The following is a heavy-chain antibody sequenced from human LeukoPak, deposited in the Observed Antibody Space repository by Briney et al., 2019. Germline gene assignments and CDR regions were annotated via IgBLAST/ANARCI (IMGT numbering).Heavy chain of an antibody. CDR1: GFTFSNYG. Sequence: GGSLRLSCSASGFTFSNYGMHWVRQAPGKGLQFVSAIISNGYSTYYSDSVKGRFTISRDNSKNTLYLQMNSLRAEDTAVYYCAKDLRAAAGTDYFDYWGQGTLVTVSS. J-gene: IGHJ4*02. V-gene: IGHV3-64*04. CDR2: IISNGYST. CDR3: AKDLRAAAGTDYFDY. D-gene: IGHD6-13*01.